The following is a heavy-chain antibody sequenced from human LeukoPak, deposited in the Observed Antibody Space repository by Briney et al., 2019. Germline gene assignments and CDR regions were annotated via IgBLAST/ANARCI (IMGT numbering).Heavy chain of an antibody. Sequence: GGSLRLSCAASGFTVSTNYMSWVRQAPGKGLEWVSVIFSNGNTYYADSVKGRFSISRDNSKNTLFLQMNSLRDEDTAVYYCAKPRGFGELFFDYWGQGTLVTVSS. CDR3: AKPRGFGELFFDY. CDR2: IFSNGNT. CDR1: GFTVSTNY. J-gene: IGHJ4*02. V-gene: IGHV3-66*04. D-gene: IGHD3-10*01.